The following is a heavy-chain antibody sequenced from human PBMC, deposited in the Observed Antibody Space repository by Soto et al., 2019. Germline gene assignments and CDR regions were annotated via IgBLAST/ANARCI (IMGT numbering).Heavy chain of an antibody. Sequence: GGSLRLSCAASGFTFSSYGMHWVRQAPGKGLEWVAVIWYDGSNKYYADSVKGRFTISRDNSKNTLYLQMNSLRAEDTAVYYCARDRVDCSGGSCYETYYFDYWGQGTLVTVSS. CDR3: ARDRVDCSGGSCYETYYFDY. J-gene: IGHJ4*02. V-gene: IGHV3-33*01. CDR1: GFTFSSYG. CDR2: IWYDGSNK. D-gene: IGHD2-15*01.